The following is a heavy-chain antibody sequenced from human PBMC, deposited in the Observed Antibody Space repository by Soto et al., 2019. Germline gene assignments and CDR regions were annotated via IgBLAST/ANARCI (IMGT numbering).Heavy chain of an antibody. D-gene: IGHD6-19*01. CDR3: ARGVAGSGFDL. J-gene: IGHJ4*02. Sequence: SQTLSLTCAISGDSVSSNTAAWNWIRSSPSRGLEWLGRTYYKSNWRHDYAVSVKSRITVNPDTSKNHFSLQLNSVTPDDTAVYYCARGVAGSGFDLWGQGTLVTVSS. V-gene: IGHV6-1*01. CDR2: TYYKSNWRH. CDR1: GDSVSSNTAA.